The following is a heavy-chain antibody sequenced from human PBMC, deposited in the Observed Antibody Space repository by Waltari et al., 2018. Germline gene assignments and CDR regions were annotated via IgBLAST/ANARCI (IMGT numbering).Heavy chain of an antibody. J-gene: IGHJ5*02. Sequence: QVQLVQSGAEVKKPEASVKVSCKASGYTFTGYYMHWVRQAPGQGLEWMGWINPNRGGTNYAQRFQGRVTMTRDTSISTAYMELSRLRSDDTAVYYCAALHDYGDYGPHWFDPWGQGTLVTVSS. CDR3: AALHDYGDYGPHWFDP. CDR2: INPNRGGT. D-gene: IGHD4-17*01. V-gene: IGHV1-2*02. CDR1: GYTFTGYY.